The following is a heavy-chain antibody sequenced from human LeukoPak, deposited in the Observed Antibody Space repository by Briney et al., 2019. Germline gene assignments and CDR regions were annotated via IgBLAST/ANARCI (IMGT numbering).Heavy chain of an antibody. V-gene: IGHV1-2*02. D-gene: IGHD2-2*01. J-gene: IGHJ4*02. CDR3: ARVWDIVVVPAATSFDY. Sequence: ASVKVSCKASGYTFTGYYMHWVRQVPGQGLEWMGWINPNSGGTNYAQKFQGRVTMTRDTSISTAYMELSRLRSDDTAVYYCARVWDIVVVPAATSFDYWGQGTLVTVSS. CDR1: GYTFTGYY. CDR2: INPNSGGT.